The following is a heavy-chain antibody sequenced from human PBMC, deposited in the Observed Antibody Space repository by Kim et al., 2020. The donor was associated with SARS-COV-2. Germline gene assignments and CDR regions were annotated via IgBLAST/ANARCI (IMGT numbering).Heavy chain of an antibody. J-gene: IGHJ4*02. V-gene: IGHV3-43*02. D-gene: IGHD6-19*01. Sequence: GGSLRLSCAASGFTFDDYAMHWVRQAPGKGLEWVSLISGDGGSTYYADSVKGRFTISRDNSKNSLYLQMNSLRTEDTALYYCAKVRDSRYSSGWIDYWGQGTLVTVSS. CDR3: AKVRDSRYSSGWIDY. CDR2: ISGDGGST. CDR1: GFTFDDYA.